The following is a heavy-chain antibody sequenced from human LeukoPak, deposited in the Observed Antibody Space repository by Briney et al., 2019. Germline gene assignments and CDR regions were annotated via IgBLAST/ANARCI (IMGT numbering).Heavy chain of an antibody. V-gene: IGHV3-23*01. D-gene: IGHD3-9*01. CDR1: GFTFSSYV. CDR2: ISGTGDKP. CDR3: ATVVRLTGRGPTNDYFDS. Sequence: PGGSLRLSCAASGFTFSSYVMNWVRQAPGKGLEWVSSISGTGDKPYYAGSLTGRFTISRDNSKNTLFLQMSSLTADDTAVYYCATVVRLTGRGPTNDYFDSWGQGTLVTVSS. J-gene: IGHJ4*02.